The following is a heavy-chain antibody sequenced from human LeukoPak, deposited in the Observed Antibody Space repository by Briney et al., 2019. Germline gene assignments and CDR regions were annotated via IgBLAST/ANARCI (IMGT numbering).Heavy chain of an antibody. V-gene: IGHV3-7*01. CDR3: AGGSLWNGILDY. J-gene: IGHJ4*02. Sequence: GESLRLSCASSGFTFSSYMMTWVRQAPGKGLEWVANIKPDGGEKFYVDSVRGRFTISRDNAKNSLYLQMNSLRYEDTAVYYSAGGSLWNGILDYWDQGTLVTVS. CDR1: GFTFSSYM. CDR2: IKPDGGEK. D-gene: IGHD3-3*01.